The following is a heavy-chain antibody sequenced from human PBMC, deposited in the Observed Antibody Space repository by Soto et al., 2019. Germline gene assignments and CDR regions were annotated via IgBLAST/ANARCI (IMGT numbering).Heavy chain of an antibody. CDR2: ISTSGRDT. CDR3: ARWLEVLTTSDS. CDR1: GFNFSDYY. D-gene: IGHD2-21*02. Sequence: GGSLRLSCAASGFNFSDYYMTWIRRAPGKGLEWISYISTSGRDTEYADSVKGRFLISRDNAKRSLYLQMNSLRVEDTAVYYCARWLEVLTTSDSWGQGTLVTVSS. J-gene: IGHJ4*02. V-gene: IGHV3-11*06.